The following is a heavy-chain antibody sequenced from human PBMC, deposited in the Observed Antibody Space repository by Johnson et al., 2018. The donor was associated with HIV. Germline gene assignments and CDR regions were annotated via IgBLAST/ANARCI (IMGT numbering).Heavy chain of an antibody. CDR3: AKDLAGPWGI. CDR2: ISYDGTDK. D-gene: IGHD1-26*01. J-gene: IGHJ3*02. V-gene: IGHV3-30*18. Sequence: VQLVESGGGVVQPGRSLRLSCAASGFTFSTYAMHWVRQAPGKGLEWVALISYDGTDKYYADSVKGRFTISRDNSKNTLYLQMNSLRVEDTAVYHCAKDLAGPWGIWGQGTMVTVSS. CDR1: GFTFSTYA.